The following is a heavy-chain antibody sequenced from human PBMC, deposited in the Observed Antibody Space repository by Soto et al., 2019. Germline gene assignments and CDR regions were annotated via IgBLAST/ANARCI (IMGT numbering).Heavy chain of an antibody. CDR2: IYPGDPDT. J-gene: IGHJ3*01. D-gene: IGHD3-10*01. CDR1: GYSFAGYW. V-gene: IGHV5-51*01. Sequence: GESLKISCKGSGYSFAGYWIGWVRQMPGKGLDWMGVIYPGDPDTRYSPSFHGQVTISADKSISTAYLQWSSLKASDTAMYFCARIPGVRGVFDRFNVWGQGTMVTVSS. CDR3: ARIPGVRGVFDRFNV.